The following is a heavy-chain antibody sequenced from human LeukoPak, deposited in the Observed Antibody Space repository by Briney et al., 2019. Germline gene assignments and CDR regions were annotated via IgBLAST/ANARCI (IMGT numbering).Heavy chain of an antibody. CDR1: GGSFSGYY. V-gene: IGHV4-34*01. CDR3: ARVTTVVTPYYFDY. J-gene: IGHJ4*02. D-gene: IGHD4-23*01. CDR2: ISHSGSA. Sequence: SETLSLTCAVYGGSFSGYYWSWIRQPPGKGLEWIGEISHSGSANYNPSLKSRVTISVDTSKNQFSLKLSSVTAADTAVYYCARVTTVVTPYYFDYWGQGTLVTVSS.